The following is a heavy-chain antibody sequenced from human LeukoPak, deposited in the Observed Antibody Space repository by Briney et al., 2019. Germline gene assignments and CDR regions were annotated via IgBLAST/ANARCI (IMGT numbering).Heavy chain of an antibody. V-gene: IGHV1-18*01. J-gene: IGHJ6*03. D-gene: IGHD3-3*01. CDR3: ARGYYDFWSGYYNYYYYYYMDV. CDR2: ISAYNGNT. Sequence: GASVKVSCKASGYTSTSYGISWVRQAPGQGLEWMGWISAYNGNTNYAQKLQGRVTMTTDTSTSTAYMELRSLRSDDTAVYYCARGYYDFWSGYYNYYYYYYMDVWGKGTTVTVSS. CDR1: GYTSTSYG.